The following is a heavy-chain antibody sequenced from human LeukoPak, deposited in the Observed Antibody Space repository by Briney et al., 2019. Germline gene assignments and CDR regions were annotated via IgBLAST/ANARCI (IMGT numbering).Heavy chain of an antibody. V-gene: IGHV3-74*01. CDR1: GFTFSNYW. D-gene: IGHD3-22*01. CDR3: ARYYDYDSRGYYYYFDY. Sequence: GGSLRLSCAATGFTFSNYWMHWVRQAPGKGLVWVSRINSDGSITSYADSVKGRFTISRDNAKNTLYLQMNSLRAEDTALYYCARYYDYDSRGYYYYFDYWGQGTLVTVSS. J-gene: IGHJ4*02. CDR2: INSDGSIT.